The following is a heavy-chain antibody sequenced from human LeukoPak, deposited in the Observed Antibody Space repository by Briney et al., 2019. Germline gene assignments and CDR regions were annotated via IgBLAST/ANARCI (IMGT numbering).Heavy chain of an antibody. CDR3: AKVGSGNDYY. V-gene: IGHV3-30*18. CDR2: ISNDESNK. CDR1: GFTFSSSA. J-gene: IGHJ4*02. D-gene: IGHD5-12*01. Sequence: GGSLRLSCSASGFTFSSSAMHWVRQPPGKGLEWVTVISNDESNKYYADSVKGRFAISRDNSKNMLYLQMNSLRTEDTAVYYCAKVGSGNDYYWGQGTLVTVSS.